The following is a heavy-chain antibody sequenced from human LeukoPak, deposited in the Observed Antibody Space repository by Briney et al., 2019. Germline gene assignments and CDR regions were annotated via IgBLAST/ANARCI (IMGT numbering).Heavy chain of an antibody. Sequence: PGGSLRLSCAASGFTFSSYGMHWVRQAPGKGLEWVAFIRFDGSNKYYADSVKGRFTISRDNSKNTLYLQMNSLRAEDTAVYYCAKVTRGYSGSYYGFDYWGQGTLVTVSS. CDR1: GFTFSSYG. V-gene: IGHV3-30*02. CDR2: IRFDGSNK. D-gene: IGHD1-26*01. CDR3: AKVTRGYSGSYYGFDY. J-gene: IGHJ4*02.